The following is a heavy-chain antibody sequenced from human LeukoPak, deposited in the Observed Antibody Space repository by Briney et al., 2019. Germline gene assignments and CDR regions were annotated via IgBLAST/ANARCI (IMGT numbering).Heavy chain of an antibody. D-gene: IGHD3-22*01. CDR1: GFSFSKYW. CDR2: INTDGTTT. CDR3: LRAHDNDDSRGYSHDY. V-gene: IGHV3-74*01. Sequence: GGSLRLSCAASGFSFSKYWMHWARQAPGKGLMWVSRINTDGTTTDYADSVKGRFTISRDNAKSTVFLQMNRLRVEDRAVYYCLRAHDNDDSRGYSHDYWGQGTPVTVSS. J-gene: IGHJ4*02.